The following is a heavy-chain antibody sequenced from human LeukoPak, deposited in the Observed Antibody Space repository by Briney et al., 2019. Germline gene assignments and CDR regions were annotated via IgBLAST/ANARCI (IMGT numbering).Heavy chain of an antibody. J-gene: IGHJ4*02. CDR2: ISGSGDNT. D-gene: IGHD2-15*01. CDR1: GFTFSSYA. CDR3: AKSFATSAARVTDY. V-gene: IGHV3-23*01. Sequence: QAGGSLRISCAASGFTFSSYAMSWVRQAPCKGLDSVSPISGSGDNTYHADSVKGRFTISRDNSKNTLYLQMNSLRAEDTAVYYCAKSFATSAARVTDYWGQGTLVTVSS.